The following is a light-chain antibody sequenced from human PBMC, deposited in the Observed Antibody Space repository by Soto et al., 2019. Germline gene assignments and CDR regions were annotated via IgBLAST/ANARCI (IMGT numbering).Light chain of an antibody. CDR2: GAS. V-gene: IGKV3-20*01. CDR3: HHYRDT. CDR1: QSVISSY. J-gene: IGKJ5*01. Sequence: EILLTQSPGTLSLSPGKRATLSCRASQSVISSYLAWYQQKPGQAPRLLIYGASSRATGIPDRFSGSGSGTDFTLTISRLEPEDFAVYYCHHYRDTFGQGTRLEIK.